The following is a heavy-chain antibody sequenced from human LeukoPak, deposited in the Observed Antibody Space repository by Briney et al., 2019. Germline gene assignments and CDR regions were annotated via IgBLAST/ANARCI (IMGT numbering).Heavy chain of an antibody. Sequence: GGSLILSCAASGFTFSSYWMHWVRHAPGKGLVWVSHISSDGSSTSYADSVKGRFTISRDNAKNTLYLQMNRLRAEDTAVYYCARDKVSNYVFDYWGQGTLVTVSS. D-gene: IGHD4-11*01. CDR1: GFTFSSYW. J-gene: IGHJ4*02. V-gene: IGHV3-74*01. CDR2: ISSDGSST. CDR3: ARDKVSNYVFDY.